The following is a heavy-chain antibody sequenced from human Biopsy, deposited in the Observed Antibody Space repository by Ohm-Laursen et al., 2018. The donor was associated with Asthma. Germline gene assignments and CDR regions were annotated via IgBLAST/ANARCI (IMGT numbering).Heavy chain of an antibody. J-gene: IGHJ5*02. CDR2: IYYSGST. D-gene: IGHD3-16*02. CDR3: ARGVITNWFDA. V-gene: IGHV4-59*01. CDR1: GGSISDYY. Sequence: SETLSLTCTVSGGSISDYYKTWFRQPPGKGLEGIGYIYYSGSTNYNPSLKSRVIISEDTSKNQFSLKLTSVTAADTAVYYCARGVITNWFDAWGQGTLVTVSS.